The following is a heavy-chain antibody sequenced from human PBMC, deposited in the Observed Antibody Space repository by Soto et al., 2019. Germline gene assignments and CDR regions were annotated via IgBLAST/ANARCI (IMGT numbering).Heavy chain of an antibody. J-gene: IGHJ4*02. CDR1: GFTFSSYA. D-gene: IGHD6-19*01. CDR2: ISYDGSNK. CDR3: ARGKAVAGTTDY. Sequence: QVQLVESGGGVVQPGRSLRLSCAASGFTFSSYAMHWVRQAPGKGLEWVAVISYDGSNKYYADSVKGRFTISRDNSKNTLYLQMNSLRAEDTAVYYCARGKAVAGTTDYWGQGTLFTVSS. V-gene: IGHV3-30-3*01.